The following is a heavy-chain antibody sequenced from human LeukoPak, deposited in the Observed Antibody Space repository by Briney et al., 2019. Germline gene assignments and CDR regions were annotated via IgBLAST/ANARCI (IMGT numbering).Heavy chain of an antibody. J-gene: IGHJ5*02. CDR1: GGSITSSY. D-gene: IGHD6-13*01. Sequence: SETLSLTCSVSGGSITSSYWSWIRQPPGKGLEWIGYIYYSGSTNYNPSLKSRVTISVDTSKNQFSLNLSSVHAADTAVYYCARHLAAGTQWFDHWGQGTLVTVSS. V-gene: IGHV4-59*01. CDR3: ARHLAAGTQWFDH. CDR2: IYYSGST.